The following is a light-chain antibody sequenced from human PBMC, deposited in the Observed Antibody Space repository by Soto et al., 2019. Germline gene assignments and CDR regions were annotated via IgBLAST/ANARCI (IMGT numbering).Light chain of an antibody. V-gene: IGLV1-44*01. CDR1: KAKFGSNT. CDR3: VAWDDTMNGYVV. CDR2: SNN. Sequence: QSVLSPPPSASGTPREGGTIPFSRSKAKFGSNTVNWYQQLPGTAPKLVIYSNNQRPSGVPDRFSGSKSGTSAYLAISGLQSEDEADYYCVAWDDTMNGYVVLGGGTKVTVL. J-gene: IGLJ2*01.